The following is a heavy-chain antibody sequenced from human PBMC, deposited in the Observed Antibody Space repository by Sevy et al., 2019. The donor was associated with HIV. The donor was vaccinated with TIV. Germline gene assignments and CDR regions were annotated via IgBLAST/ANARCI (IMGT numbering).Heavy chain of an antibody. J-gene: IGHJ4*02. V-gene: IGHV3-33*01. CDR3: ARGGYYYDNAAYYALDS. D-gene: IGHD3-22*01. Sequence: GGSLRLSCAATGFTFSNYAMHWVRQAPGKGMEWVAIIWSDGAYQYHGDSVKGRFTISRDNFNNTLYLQMNNVRVEDTAVYYCARGGYYYDNAAYYALDSWGQGTLVTVSS. CDR1: GFTFSNYA. CDR2: IWSDGAYQ.